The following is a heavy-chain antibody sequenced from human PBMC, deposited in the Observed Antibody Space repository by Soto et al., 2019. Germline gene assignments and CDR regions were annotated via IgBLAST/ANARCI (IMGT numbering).Heavy chain of an antibody. V-gene: IGHV4-4*07. CDR3: ARTQGYCTTTSCSYGMDV. Sequence: PSETLSLTCTVSGASVSTYYWNWIRQPAGKGLEWIGRIYTSGSTNYNASLKSRVTMPVDTSKNQFSLKLSSVTAADSAVYYCARTQGYCTTTSCSYGMDVWGQGTTVTVS. D-gene: IGHD2-2*01. CDR1: GASVSTYY. J-gene: IGHJ6*02. CDR2: IYTSGST.